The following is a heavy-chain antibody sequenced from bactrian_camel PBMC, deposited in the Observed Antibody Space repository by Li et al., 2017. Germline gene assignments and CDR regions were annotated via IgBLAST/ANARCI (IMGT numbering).Heavy chain of an antibody. CDR3: AADLGWSFSRVTAITLGYQGEITS. Sequence: HVQLVESGGGTVQAGGSLRLSCTASAKTVSSECMGWFREAPGKKREGVALIWTEGGVTYYDDSVKGRFTISRDNAKTTLYLQMNSLQPEDTAMYYCAADLGWSFSRVTAITLGYQGEITSGARGPRSPSP. D-gene: IGHD1*01. CDR1: AKTVSSEC. V-gene: IGHV3S1*01. J-gene: IGHJ4*01. CDR2: IWTEGGVT.